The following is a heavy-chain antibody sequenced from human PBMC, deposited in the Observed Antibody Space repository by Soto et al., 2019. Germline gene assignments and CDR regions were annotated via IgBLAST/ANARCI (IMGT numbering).Heavy chain of an antibody. Sequence: EVQLLESGGGLVQPGGSLTVSCAASGFTFGAHPMSWVRLAPGKGLEWVSTISGYGGSTYYPDSLKGRLIISRDNSKNTLYLQINTLRAEATASYICAKQRTTVTTSLDYWGQGTLVTVSS. J-gene: IGHJ4*02. CDR1: GFTFGAHP. CDR2: ISGYGGST. CDR3: AKQRTTVTTSLDY. D-gene: IGHD4-17*01. V-gene: IGHV3-23*01.